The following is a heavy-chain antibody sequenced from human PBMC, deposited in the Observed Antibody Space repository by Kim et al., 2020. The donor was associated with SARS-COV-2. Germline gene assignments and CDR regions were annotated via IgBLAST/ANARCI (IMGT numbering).Heavy chain of an antibody. CDR1: GGSFSGYY. Sequence: SETLSLTCAVYGGSFSGYYWSWIRQPPGKGLEWIGEINHSGSTNYNPSLKSRVTISVDTSKNQFSLKLSSVTAADTAVYYCARVGSYSGSRRPRCIDYWG. D-gene: IGHD5-12*01. CDR3: ARVGSYSGSRRPRCIDY. CDR2: INHSGST. J-gene: IGHJ4*01. V-gene: IGHV4-34*01.